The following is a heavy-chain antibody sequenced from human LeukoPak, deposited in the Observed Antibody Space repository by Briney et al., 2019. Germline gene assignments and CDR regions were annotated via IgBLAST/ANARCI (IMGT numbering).Heavy chain of an antibody. D-gene: IGHD3-9*01. J-gene: IGHJ4*02. Sequence: PGGSLRLSCAASGFTFSNYAMSWVRQAPGKGLEWVSAIIGSGGGTYYADSVKGRFTISRDNSKNTLYLQMNSLRAEDTAVYYCAKGERGAVLRYFDWLLSYFDYWGQGTLVTVSS. CDR2: IIGSGGGT. CDR1: GFTFSNYA. CDR3: AKGERGAVLRYFDWLLSYFDY. V-gene: IGHV3-23*01.